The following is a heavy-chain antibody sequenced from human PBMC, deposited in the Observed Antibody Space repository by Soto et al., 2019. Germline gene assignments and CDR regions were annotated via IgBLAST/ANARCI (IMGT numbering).Heavy chain of an antibody. CDR1: GFTFSSYA. CDR2: ISGSGGSR. Sequence: EVQLLESGGGLVQPGGSLRLSCAASGFTFSSYAMSWVRQAPGKGLEWVSVISGSGGSRYYADSVKGRFTISRDNSKNTLYLQMNSLRAEDTAVYCCSRRSSGWYFDYWGQGTLVTVSS. CDR3: SRRSSGWYFDY. V-gene: IGHV3-23*01. J-gene: IGHJ4*02. D-gene: IGHD6-19*01.